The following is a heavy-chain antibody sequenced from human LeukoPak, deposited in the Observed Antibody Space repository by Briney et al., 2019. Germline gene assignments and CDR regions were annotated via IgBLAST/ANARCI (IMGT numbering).Heavy chain of an antibody. CDR3: ARVEVAAGTGGWFDP. J-gene: IGHJ5*02. D-gene: IGHD6-13*01. CDR2: ISAYNGNT. CDR1: GYTFTSYG. V-gene: IGHV1-18*01. Sequence: GASVKVSCKASGYTFTSYGISWVRQAPGQGLEWMGWISAYNGNTNYAQKLQGRVTMTTDTSTSTAYMELRSLRSDDTAVYYCARVEVAAGTGGWFDPWGQGTLVTVSS.